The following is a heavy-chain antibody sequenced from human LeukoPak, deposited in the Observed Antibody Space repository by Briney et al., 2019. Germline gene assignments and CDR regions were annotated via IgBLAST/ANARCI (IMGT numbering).Heavy chain of an antibody. CDR3: VRHSRVVAFDY. J-gene: IGHJ4*02. Sequence: SETLSLTCTVSGGSISSYYWSWIRQPPGKGLEWIGYIYYNGNTNYNPSLKSRVTISLDKSKNQLSLKLTSVTAADTAVYYCVRHSRVVAFDYWGQGNLVTVSS. D-gene: IGHD2-15*01. V-gene: IGHV4-59*01. CDR2: IYYNGNT. CDR1: GGSISSYY.